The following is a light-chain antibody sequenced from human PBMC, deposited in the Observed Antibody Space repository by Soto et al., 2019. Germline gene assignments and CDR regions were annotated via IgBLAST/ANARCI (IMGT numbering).Light chain of an antibody. J-gene: IGKJ1*01. CDR1: QGIRND. CDR2: AAS. Sequence: DIQMTQSPSSLSASVGDRVTITCRTSQGIRNDLGWYQQKQGKAPKXXSYAASSLRSGVPSRFRGSGSGTEFSLAISSLKPEDFETYYCLQHNSYPWTFGQGTKVDIK. CDR3: LQHNSYPWT. V-gene: IGKV1-17*01.